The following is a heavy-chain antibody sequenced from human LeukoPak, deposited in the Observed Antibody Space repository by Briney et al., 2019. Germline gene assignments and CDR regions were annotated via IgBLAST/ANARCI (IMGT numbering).Heavy chain of an antibody. CDR2: INHSGST. Sequence: SETLSLTCAVYGGSFSGYYWSWIRQPPGKGLEWIGEINHSGSTNYNPSLKSRVTISVDTSKNQFSLKLSSVTAADTAVYYCARNGGGWSFDYWGQGTLVTVSS. J-gene: IGHJ4*02. CDR3: ARNGGGWSFDY. CDR1: GGSFSGYY. D-gene: IGHD6-19*01. V-gene: IGHV4-34*01.